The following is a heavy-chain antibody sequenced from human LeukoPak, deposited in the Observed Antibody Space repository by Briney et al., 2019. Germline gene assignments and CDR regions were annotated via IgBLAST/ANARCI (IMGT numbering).Heavy chain of an antibody. CDR3: ARDLDYGADY. J-gene: IGHJ4*02. Sequence: PGGSLRLSCAASGFTFDDYGTSWVRQAPGKGLEWVSGINWNGGSTGYVDSVKGRFTISRDNAKNSLHLQMNSLRGEDTALYHCARDLDYGADYWGQGTLVTVSS. V-gene: IGHV3-20*01. D-gene: IGHD3-16*01. CDR1: GFTFDDYG. CDR2: INWNGGST.